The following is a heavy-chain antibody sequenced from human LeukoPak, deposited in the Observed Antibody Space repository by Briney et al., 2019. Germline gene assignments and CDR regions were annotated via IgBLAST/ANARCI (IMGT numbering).Heavy chain of an antibody. J-gene: IGHJ3*02. CDR2: IYTSGST. D-gene: IGHD3-3*01. CDR3: ARVHTYDFWSGYYKGGGAFDI. CDR1: GGSISSGSYY. Sequence: ASQTLSLTCTVSGGSISSGSYYWSWIRQPAGKGLEWIGRIYTSGSTNYNPSLKSRVTISVDTSKNQFSLKLSSVTAADTAVYYCARVHTYDFWSGYYKGGGAFDIGGQGTMVTVSS. V-gene: IGHV4-61*02.